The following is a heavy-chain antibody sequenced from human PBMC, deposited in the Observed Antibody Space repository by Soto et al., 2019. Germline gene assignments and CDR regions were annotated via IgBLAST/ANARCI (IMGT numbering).Heavy chain of an antibody. Sequence: GASVKVSCKVSGYTLTELSIHWVRQAPLKVLEWMVGFDPEYGETIYAQKFQGRVTMTEDTSTDTAYMELSSLRSEDTAVYYCATGEKVLRYFDWKYNYYGMEFWGQGTTVTLSS. D-gene: IGHD3-9*01. CDR1: GYTLTELS. V-gene: IGHV1-24*01. CDR3: ATGEKVLRYFDWKYNYYGMEF. CDR2: FDPEYGET. J-gene: IGHJ6*01.